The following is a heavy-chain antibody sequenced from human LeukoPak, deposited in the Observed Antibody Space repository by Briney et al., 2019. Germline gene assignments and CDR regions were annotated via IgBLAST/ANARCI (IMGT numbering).Heavy chain of an antibody. Sequence: ETLSLTCAVYGGSFSGYYWSWIRQPPGKGLEWIGEINHSGSTNYNPSLKSRVTISVDTSKNQFSLKLSSVTAADTAVYYCAELGITMIGGVWGKGTTVTISS. V-gene: IGHV4-34*01. D-gene: IGHD3-10*02. CDR3: AELGITMIGGV. J-gene: IGHJ6*04. CDR1: GGSFSGYY. CDR2: INHSGST.